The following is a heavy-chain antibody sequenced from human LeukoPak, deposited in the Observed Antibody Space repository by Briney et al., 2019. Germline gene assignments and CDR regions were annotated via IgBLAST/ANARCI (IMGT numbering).Heavy chain of an antibody. Sequence: GGSLRLSCAASGFTFSSYWMNWARQAPGKGLEWVASINHNGNVSYYVDSVKGRFTTSRDNAKNSLYLQMSNLRAEDTAVYFCARGGGLDVWGQGATVTVSS. D-gene: IGHD3-16*01. CDR3: ARGGGLDV. J-gene: IGHJ6*02. CDR1: GFTFSSYW. V-gene: IGHV3-7*03. CDR2: INHNGNVS.